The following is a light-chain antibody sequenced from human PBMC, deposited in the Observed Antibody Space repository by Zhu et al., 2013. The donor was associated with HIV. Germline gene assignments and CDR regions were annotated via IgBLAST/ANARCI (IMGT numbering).Light chain of an antibody. CDR3: AAWDDGLNAVV. CDR1: TSNIGGNI. V-gene: IGLV1-44*01. Sequence: QSVLTQPPSASGTPGQRVTISCFGSTSNIGGNIVNWYQQLPGTAPKLLIYNNNQRPSGVPDRFSGSKSGTSASLAISGLQSEDEADYFCAAWDDGLNAVVFGGGTKLTVL. J-gene: IGLJ2*01. CDR2: NNN.